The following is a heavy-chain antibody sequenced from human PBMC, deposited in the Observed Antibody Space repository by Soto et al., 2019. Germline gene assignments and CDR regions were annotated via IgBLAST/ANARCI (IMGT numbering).Heavy chain of an antibody. CDR3: ARAPNYGRKGFDY. CDR2: IYHSGST. V-gene: IGHV4-30-2*01. J-gene: IGHJ4*02. CDR1: GGSISSGGDS. Sequence: SETLSLTCAVSGGSISSGGDSWSWIRQPPGKGLEWIGYIYHSGSTYYNPSLKSRVTISVDRSKNQFSLKLSSVTAADTAVYYCARAPNYGRKGFDYWGQGTLVTVSS. D-gene: IGHD4-17*01.